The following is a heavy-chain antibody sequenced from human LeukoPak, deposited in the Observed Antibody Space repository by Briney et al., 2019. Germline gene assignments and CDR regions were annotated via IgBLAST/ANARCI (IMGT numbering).Heavy chain of an antibody. CDR1: GLTFSGSA. D-gene: IGHD2-15*01. J-gene: IGHJ4*02. CDR3: AKVLVLVSANRYYFDY. CDR2: ISGSGNST. Sequence: PGGSLRLSCAASGLTFSGSAMSGVRQAPGKGLEWVSLISGSGNSTYYADSVKGRFTISRDNSKNTLYLQMNSLRAEDTAVYYCAKVLVLVSANRYYFDYWGQGTLVTVSS. V-gene: IGHV3-23*01.